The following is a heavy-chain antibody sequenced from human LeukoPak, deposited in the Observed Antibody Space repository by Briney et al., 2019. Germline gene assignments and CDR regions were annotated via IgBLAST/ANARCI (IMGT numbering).Heavy chain of an antibody. CDR3: ARPGIAAAGTDY. V-gene: IGHV1-2*02. D-gene: IGHD6-13*01. CDR2: INPNSGGT. J-gene: IGHJ4*02. Sequence: ASVKVSCKASGYTFTGYYMHWVRRAPGQGLEWMGWINPNSGGTNYAQKFQGRVTISADKSISTAYLQWSSLKASDTAMYYCARPGIAAAGTDYWGQGTLVTVSS. CDR1: GYTFTGYY.